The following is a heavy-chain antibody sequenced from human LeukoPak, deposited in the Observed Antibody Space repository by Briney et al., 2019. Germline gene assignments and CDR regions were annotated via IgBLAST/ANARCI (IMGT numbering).Heavy chain of an antibody. D-gene: IGHD3-10*01. CDR3: ASTKDKTLWFGELLGHYYGMDV. Sequence: PSQTLSLTCTVSGGSISRGGYCWSWIRQHPGKGLEWIGYIDYSGSTFYNPSLKSRLTMSIDTSKNQFSLKLSSVTAADTAVYYCASTKDKTLWFGELLGHYYGMDVWDQGTTVTVSS. V-gene: IGHV4-31*03. CDR2: IDYSGST. CDR1: GGSISRGGYC. J-gene: IGHJ6*02.